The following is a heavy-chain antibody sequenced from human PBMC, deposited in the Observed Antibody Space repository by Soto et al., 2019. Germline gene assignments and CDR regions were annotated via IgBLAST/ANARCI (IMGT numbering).Heavy chain of an antibody. CDR1: GGSISTSSYY. D-gene: IGHD6-13*01. V-gene: IGHV4-39*01. CDR2: IYYNGNT. CDR3: ATRGDVSSWYPLDH. Sequence: QLQLQESGPGLVKPSETLSLTCTVSGGSISTSSYYWGWIRQPPGKGLEWIGSIYYNGNTYYNPSLKSRVTISVDTSKSQFSLRLSSVTASDTAVYYCATRGDVSSWYPLDHWGQGTLVTVSS. J-gene: IGHJ4*02.